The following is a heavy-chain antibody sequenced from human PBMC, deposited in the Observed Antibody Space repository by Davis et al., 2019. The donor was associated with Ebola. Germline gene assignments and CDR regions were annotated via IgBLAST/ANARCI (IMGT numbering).Heavy chain of an antibody. V-gene: IGHV1-8*01. CDR2: MNPNSGNT. D-gene: IGHD2-15*01. CDR3: ARRLGVSKDTRHDH. CDR1: GYTFTSYD. Sequence: ASVKVSCKASGYTFTSYDIHWVRQATGQGLEWMGWMNPNSGNTGYAQKFQGRVTMTRNTSISTAYMEVSSLRSEDTAVYYCARRLGVSKDTRHDHWGQGTLVTVSS. J-gene: IGHJ4*02.